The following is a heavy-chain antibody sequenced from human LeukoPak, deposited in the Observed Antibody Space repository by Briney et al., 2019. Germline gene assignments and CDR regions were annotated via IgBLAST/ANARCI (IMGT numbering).Heavy chain of an antibody. V-gene: IGHV1-2*02. J-gene: IGHJ4*02. D-gene: IGHD2-2*01. CDR2: INPNDGDT. CDR1: GYTFTGYY. Sequence: ASVKVSCKASGYTFTGYYMHWVRQAPGQGFEWMGWINPNDGDTNYAQKFQGRVTMTRDTSISTAHMEVSRLRSDDTAVYYCARANFLYCSSTTCLFDYWGQGTLVTVSS. CDR3: ARANFLYCSSTTCLFDY.